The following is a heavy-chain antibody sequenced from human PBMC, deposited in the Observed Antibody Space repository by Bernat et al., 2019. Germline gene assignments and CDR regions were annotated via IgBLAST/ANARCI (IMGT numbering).Heavy chain of an antibody. Sequence: QVRLVESGGGVVQPGRSLRLSCAASGFTFSSYGIHWVRQAPGKGLEWVAVVSSDGSDKHYADSVKSRCTISRDNSKNTLYLQMNNLRAEDTAVYYCAMLTTVKPWGQGTLVTVSS. CDR1: GFTFSSYG. CDR2: VSSDGSDK. J-gene: IGHJ5*02. CDR3: AMLTTVKP. V-gene: IGHV3-30*03. D-gene: IGHD4-17*01.